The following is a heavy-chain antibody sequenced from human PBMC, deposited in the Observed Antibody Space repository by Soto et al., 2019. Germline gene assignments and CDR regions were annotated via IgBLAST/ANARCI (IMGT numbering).Heavy chain of an antibody. V-gene: IGHV3-23*01. CDR1: GFTLSRYW. CDR3: AKGSITMIVVWASDY. D-gene: IGHD3-22*01. J-gene: IGHJ4*02. Sequence: GGSLRLSCAASGFTLSRYWMTWVRQAPGKGLEWVSAISGSGGSTYYADSVKGRFTISRDNSKNTLYLQMNSLRAEDTAVYYCAKGSITMIVVWASDYWGQGTLVTVSS. CDR2: ISGSGGST.